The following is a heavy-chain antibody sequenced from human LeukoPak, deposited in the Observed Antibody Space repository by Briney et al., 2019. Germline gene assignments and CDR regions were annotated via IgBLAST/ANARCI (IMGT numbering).Heavy chain of an antibody. CDR1: GGSFSGYY. D-gene: IGHD3-22*01. Sequence: SETLSLTCAVYGGSFSGYYWSWIRQPPGKGLEWIGEINHSGSTNYDPSLKSRVTISVDTSKNQFSLKLSSVTAADTAVYYCARARVYYYDSSGYYLPFDYWGQGTLVTVSS. J-gene: IGHJ4*02. V-gene: IGHV4-34*01. CDR2: INHSGST. CDR3: ARARVYYYDSSGYYLPFDY.